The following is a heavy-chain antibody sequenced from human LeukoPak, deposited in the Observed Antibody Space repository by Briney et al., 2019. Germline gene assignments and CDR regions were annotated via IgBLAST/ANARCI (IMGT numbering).Heavy chain of an antibody. J-gene: IGHJ4*02. CDR1: GGTFSSYA. D-gene: IGHD3-16*01. Sequence: ASVKVSCKASGGTFSSYAISWVRQAPGQGLEWMGWINPNSGGTNYAQKFQGRVTMTRDTSISTAYMELSRLRSDDTAVYYCARDGGSLDDWGQGTLVTVSS. V-gene: IGHV1-2*02. CDR2: INPNSGGT. CDR3: ARDGGSLDD.